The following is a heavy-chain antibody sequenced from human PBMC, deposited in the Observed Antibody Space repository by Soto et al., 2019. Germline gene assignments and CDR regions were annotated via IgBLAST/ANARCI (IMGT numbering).Heavy chain of an antibody. CDR2: INAGNGNT. CDR1: RYTFSTYA. V-gene: IGHV1-3*01. J-gene: IGHJ4*02. CDR3: ARDGAVAGGINFDY. D-gene: IGHD6-19*01. Sequence: ASVKVSCKASRYTFSTYAIHWVRQAPGQSLEWMGWINAGNGNTEYSQKFQGRVTITRDTSANTAYMELGSLRSEDTAVYYCARDGAVAGGINFDYWGQGTLVTVSS.